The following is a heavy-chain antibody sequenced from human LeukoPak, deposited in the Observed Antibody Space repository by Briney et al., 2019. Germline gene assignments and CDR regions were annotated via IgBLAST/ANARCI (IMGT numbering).Heavy chain of an antibody. CDR3: VGDPGDY. V-gene: IGHV3-7*01. CDR1: GFSFSTYW. J-gene: IGHJ4*02. CDR2: IKHDGTEK. Sequence: GGSLRLSCATSGFSFSTYWMSWVRQAQGKGLEWVAHIKHDGTEKYYVDSVKGRFTISRDNAKNSLYLQMNTLRAEDTAVYYCVGDPGDYWGQGTLVTVSS.